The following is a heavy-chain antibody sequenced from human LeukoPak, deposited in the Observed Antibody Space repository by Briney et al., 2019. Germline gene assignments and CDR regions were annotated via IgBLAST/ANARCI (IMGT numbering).Heavy chain of an antibody. CDR3: AKDSSSYDWGYMDV. J-gene: IGHJ6*03. CDR2: IGGSDGRT. V-gene: IGHV3-23*01. CDR1: GFTFSTYA. D-gene: IGHD3-22*01. Sequence: GGTLSLSCAASGFTFSTYARSWVRQAPGKGLEWVSLIGGSDGRTRYADSVKGRFTISRDNSKNTLYLEMNSLRAEDTAVYDCAKDSSSYDWGYMDVWGKGTTVTISS.